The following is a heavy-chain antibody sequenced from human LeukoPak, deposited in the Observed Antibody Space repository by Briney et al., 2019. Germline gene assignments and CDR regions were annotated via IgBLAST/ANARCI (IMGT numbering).Heavy chain of an antibody. V-gene: IGHV3-48*04. Sequence: GGSLRLSCAASGFTFSSYSMNWVRQAPGKRLEWVSYISSSSSTIYYADSVKGRFTISRDNAKNSLYLQMNSLRAEDTAVYYCARDRGSYYYDSSGYYGDYWGQGTLVTASS. J-gene: IGHJ4*02. D-gene: IGHD3-22*01. CDR1: GFTFSSYS. CDR3: ARDRGSYYYDSSGYYGDY. CDR2: ISSSSSTI.